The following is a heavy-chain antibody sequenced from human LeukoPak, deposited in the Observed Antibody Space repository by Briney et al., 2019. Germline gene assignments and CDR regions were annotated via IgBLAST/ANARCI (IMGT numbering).Heavy chain of an antibody. J-gene: IGHJ2*01. Sequence: PSQTLSPTCTVSGGSISSGSYYWSWIRQPAGKGLEWIGRIYSSGSTNCNPSLKSRVTISLDTSKNQFSLKLSSVTAADTAVYYCARQYSDILTGYHRGELYWYFDLWGRGTLVTVSS. CDR3: ARQYSDILTGYHRGELYWYFDL. CDR2: IYSSGST. D-gene: IGHD3-9*01. CDR1: GGSISSGSYY. V-gene: IGHV4-61*02.